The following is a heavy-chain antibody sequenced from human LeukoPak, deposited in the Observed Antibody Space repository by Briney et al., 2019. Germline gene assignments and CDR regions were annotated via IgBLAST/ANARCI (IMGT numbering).Heavy chain of an antibody. CDR3: AKSLWRDSGTYLYYFDY. V-gene: IGHV3-23*01. Sequence: GGSLRLSCAASGFTFSSYAMSWVRQAPGKGLEWVSAISGSGGRTYYADSVKGRFTISRDNSKNTLFLQMNSLRAEDTAVYYCAKSLWRDSGTYLYYFDYWGQGTLVTGSS. J-gene: IGHJ4*02. D-gene: IGHD1-26*01. CDR1: GFTFSSYA. CDR2: ISGSGGRT.